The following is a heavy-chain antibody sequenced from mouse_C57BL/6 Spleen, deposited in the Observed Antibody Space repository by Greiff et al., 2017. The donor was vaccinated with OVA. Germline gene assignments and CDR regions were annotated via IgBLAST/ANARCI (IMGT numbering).Heavy chain of an antibody. D-gene: IGHD1-1*01. Sequence: VQLVESGAELVRPGTSVKVSCKASGYAFTNYLIEWVKQRPGQGLEWIGVINPGSGGTNYNEKFKGKATLTADKSSSTAYMQLSSLTSEDSAVYFCARDYYYGSSYWYFDVWGTGTTVTVSS. V-gene: IGHV1-54*01. CDR2: INPGSGGT. J-gene: IGHJ1*03. CDR3: ARDYYYGSSYWYFDV. CDR1: GYAFTNYL.